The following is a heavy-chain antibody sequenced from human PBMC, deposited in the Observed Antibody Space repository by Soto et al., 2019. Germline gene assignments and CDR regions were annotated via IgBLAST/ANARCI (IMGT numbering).Heavy chain of an antibody. D-gene: IGHD6-13*01. J-gene: IGHJ5*01. CDR1: GGSISGGGYY. V-gene: IGHV4-31*03. CDR2: IYYSGTT. Sequence: QVQLQESGPGLVEPSQTLSLTCTVSGGSISGGGYYWSWIRQHPGKGLEWIGYIYYSGTTYYNPSLKSRLTISVDTTKTQFSLKLSSVTAADTAVYYCARAWTATAGWANWFDFWGQGTLVNVSS. CDR3: ARAWTATAGWANWFDF.